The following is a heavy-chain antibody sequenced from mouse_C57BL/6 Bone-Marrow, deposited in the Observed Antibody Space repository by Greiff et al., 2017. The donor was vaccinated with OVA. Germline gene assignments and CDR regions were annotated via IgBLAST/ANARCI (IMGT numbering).Heavy chain of an antibody. V-gene: IGHV10-1*01. J-gene: IGHJ1*03. CDR3: VRHEGGYYGGYFDV. CDR1: GFSFNTYA. D-gene: IGHD2-3*01. CDR2: IRSKSNNYAP. Sequence: EVQLQESGGGLVQPKGSLKLSCAASGFSFNTYAMNWVRQAPGKGLEWVARIRSKSNNYAPYYADSVKDRFTISRDDSESMLYLQMNNLKTEDTSMYYGVRHEGGYYGGYFDVWGTGTTVTVSS.